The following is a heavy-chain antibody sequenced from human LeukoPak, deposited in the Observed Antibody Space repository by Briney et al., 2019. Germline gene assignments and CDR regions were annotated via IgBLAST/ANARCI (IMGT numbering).Heavy chain of an antibody. D-gene: IGHD3-3*01. CDR1: GGSISSYY. CDR3: TRTDYDFWSGYYNAFDI. Sequence: SETLSLTCTVSGGSISSYYGSCIRQPPGKGLGWIGYIYYSGSTNSNPSLKSRVTISVDTSKNQFSLKLSSVTAADTAVYYCTRTDYDFWSGYYNAFDIWGQGTMVTVSS. CDR2: IYYSGST. V-gene: IGHV4-59*08. J-gene: IGHJ3*02.